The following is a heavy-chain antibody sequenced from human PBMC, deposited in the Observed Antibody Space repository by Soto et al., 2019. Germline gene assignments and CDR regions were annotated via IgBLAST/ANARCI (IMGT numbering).Heavy chain of an antibody. CDR3: ARGAVVVPNGLIAGMDV. J-gene: IGHJ6*02. CDR1: GYSFSNFY. D-gene: IGHD2-15*01. CDR2: IDPSSGTT. V-gene: IGHV1-46*01. Sequence: ASVKVSCKPSGYSFSNFYVHWVRQAPGQGLEWMGMIDPSSGTTSYTQKFQERVTMTRDTSMSTVYMELSRLRSEDTAVYYCARGAVVVPNGLIAGMDVWGLGTTVTVSS.